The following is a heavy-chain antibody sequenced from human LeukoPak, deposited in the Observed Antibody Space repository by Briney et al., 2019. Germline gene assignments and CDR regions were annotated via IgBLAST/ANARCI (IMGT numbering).Heavy chain of an antibody. J-gene: IGHJ2*01. CDR3: ARDGLDDSSGPLAGPYFDL. Sequence: SVKVSCKASGGTFSSYAISWVRQPPGQGLEWMRGIIPIFGTANYAQKFQGRVTITADESTSTAYMELSSLRSEDTAVYYCARDGLDDSSGPLAGPYFDLWGRGTLVTVSS. D-gene: IGHD3-22*01. CDR2: IIPIFGTA. V-gene: IGHV1-69*01. CDR1: GGTFSSYA.